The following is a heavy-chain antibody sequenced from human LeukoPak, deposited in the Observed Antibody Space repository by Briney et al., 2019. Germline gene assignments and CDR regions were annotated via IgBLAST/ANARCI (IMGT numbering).Heavy chain of an antibody. V-gene: IGHV4-34*01. J-gene: IGHJ4*02. CDR1: GGSFSGYY. CDR2: INHSGST. CDR3: ARATKAGVRYCSSTSCYWDY. D-gene: IGHD2-2*01. Sequence: KTSETLSLTCAVYGGSFSGYYWSWIRQPPGKGLEWIGEINHSGSTNYNPSLKSRVTISVDTSKNQFSLKLSSVTAADTAVYYCARATKAGVRYCSSTSCYWDYWGQGTLVTVS.